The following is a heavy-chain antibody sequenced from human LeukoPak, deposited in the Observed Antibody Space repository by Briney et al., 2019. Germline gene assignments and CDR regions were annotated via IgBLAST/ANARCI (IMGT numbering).Heavy chain of an antibody. CDR2: ISGNWGST. D-gene: IGHD6-19*01. Sequence: GALRLPCSASWFTFGRYALYLVPQAPRKGLEWVSGISGNWGSTFYADSVKGRFTISRDNSENTVYLQMNSLRADDTAVYYCAKSTAGYSSGRYPGWPVDYWGQGTLVTVSS. J-gene: IGHJ4*02. CDR1: WFTFGRYA. V-gene: IGHV3-23*01. CDR3: AKSTAGYSSGRYPGWPVDY.